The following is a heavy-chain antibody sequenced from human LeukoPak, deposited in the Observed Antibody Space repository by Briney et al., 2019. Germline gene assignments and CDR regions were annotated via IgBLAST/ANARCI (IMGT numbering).Heavy chain of an antibody. D-gene: IGHD1-26*01. CDR2: ISGNSGAT. Sequence: PGGSLRLSCATSGFTFSSYPMSWVRQAPGRGLEGVSVISGNSGATYYADSVKGRFTISRDNAKNTVYLQMNNLRGEDTALYYCSAAGDTTYYRHGDYWGQGTLVTVSS. J-gene: IGHJ4*02. CDR1: GFTFSSYP. V-gene: IGHV3-23*01. CDR3: SAAGDTTYYRHGDY.